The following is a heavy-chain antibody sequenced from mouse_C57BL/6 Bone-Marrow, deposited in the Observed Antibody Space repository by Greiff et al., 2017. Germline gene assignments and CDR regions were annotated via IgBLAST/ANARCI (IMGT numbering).Heavy chain of an antibody. CDR2: IYPGSGNT. J-gene: IGHJ2*01. D-gene: IGHD3-1*01. V-gene: IGHV1-66*01. Sequence: QVQLQQSGPELVKPGASVKISCKASSYSFTSYYIHWVKQRPGQGLEWIGWIYPGSGNTKYNEKFKGKATLTADTSSSTAYMQLSSLTSEDSAVYYCARGQGTSYFDYWGQGTTLTVSS. CDR1: SYSFTSYY. CDR3: ARGQGTSYFDY.